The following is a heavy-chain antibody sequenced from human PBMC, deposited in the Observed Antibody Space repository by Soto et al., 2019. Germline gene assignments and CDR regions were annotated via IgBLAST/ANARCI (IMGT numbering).Heavy chain of an antibody. D-gene: IGHD2-15*01. J-gene: IGHJ6*02. CDR2: IYYSGST. V-gene: IGHV4-31*03. CDR3: ARDARGNAYYYYGMDV. Sequence: SETLSLTCTVSGGSISSGGYYWSWIRQHPGKGLEWIGYIYYSGSTYYNPSLKSRVTISVDTSKNQFSLKLSSVTAADTAVYYCARDARGNAYYYYGMDVWGQGTTVTVSS. CDR1: GGSISSGGYY.